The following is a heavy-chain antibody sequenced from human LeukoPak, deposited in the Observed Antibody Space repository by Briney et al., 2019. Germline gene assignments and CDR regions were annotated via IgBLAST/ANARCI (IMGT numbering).Heavy chain of an antibody. Sequence: SETLSLTCTVSGGSISSSSYYWGWIRQPPGKGLEWIGSIYYSGSTYYNPSLKSRVTISVDTSKNQFSLKLSSVTAADTAVYYCARREQWLDNDYLDYWGQGTLVTVSS. D-gene: IGHD6-19*01. CDR1: GGSISSSSYY. V-gene: IGHV4-39*01. CDR2: IYYSGST. J-gene: IGHJ4*02. CDR3: ARREQWLDNDYLDY.